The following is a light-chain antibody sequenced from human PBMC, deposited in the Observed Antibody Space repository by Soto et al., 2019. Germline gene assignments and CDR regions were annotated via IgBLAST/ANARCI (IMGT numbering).Light chain of an antibody. CDR2: GAS. CDR3: QQYGSSRWT. V-gene: IGKV3-20*01. Sequence: EIVLTQSPGTRSLSPGERATLSCRASQSVSSSYLAWYQQNRGQAPRLLIYGASSSAPGIPDRFGGSGSGTDFPLTISRLEPEDFAVYCCQQYGSSRWTFGQGNKVEIK. J-gene: IGKJ1*01. CDR1: QSVSSSY.